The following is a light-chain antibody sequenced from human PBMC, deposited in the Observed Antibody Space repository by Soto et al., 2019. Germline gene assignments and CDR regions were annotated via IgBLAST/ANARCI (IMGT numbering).Light chain of an antibody. Sequence: EIVMTQSPATLSVSPGERATLSCRASQSVSSNLAWYQQKPGQAPRLLIYDASTRAPGIPARFSGSGSGTEITLTISSQQSEDFAVYYCQQYSAWWTFGQGTTVEIK. CDR1: QSVSSN. J-gene: IGKJ1*01. V-gene: IGKV3-15*01. CDR3: QQYSAWWT. CDR2: DAS.